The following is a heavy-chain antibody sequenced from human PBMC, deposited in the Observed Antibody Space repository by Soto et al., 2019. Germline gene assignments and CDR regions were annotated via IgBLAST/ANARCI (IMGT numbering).Heavy chain of an antibody. CDR2: ISSSSSTI. V-gene: IGHV3-48*01. J-gene: IGHJ6*03. CDR1: GFTFSSYS. D-gene: IGHD5-18*01. CDR3: AGDTLYYYYDMHV. Sequence: EVQLVESGGGLVQPGGSLRLSCAASGFTFSSYSMNWVRQAPGKGLEWVSYISSSSSTIYYADSVKGRFTISRANAKNSLYLQMNSLRAEDTAVYYCAGDTLYYYYDMHVWGKGTTVTVSS.